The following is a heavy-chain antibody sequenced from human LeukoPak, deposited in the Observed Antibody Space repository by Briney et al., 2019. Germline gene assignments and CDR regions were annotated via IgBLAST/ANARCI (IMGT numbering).Heavy chain of an antibody. J-gene: IGHJ4*02. V-gene: IGHV3-21*01. CDR3: ARDRQPFEYYYGSGSYYYPDDY. CDR2: ISSSSSYI. CDR1: GFTFSSYS. D-gene: IGHD3-10*01. Sequence: GGSLRLSCAASGFTFSSYSMNWVRQAPGKGLEWVSSISSSSSYIYYADSVKGRFTISRDNAKNSLYLQMNSLRAEDTAVYYCARDRQPFEYYYGSGSYYYPDDYWGQGTLVTVSS.